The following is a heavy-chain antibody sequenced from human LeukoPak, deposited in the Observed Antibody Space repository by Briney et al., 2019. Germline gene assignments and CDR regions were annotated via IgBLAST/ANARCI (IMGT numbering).Heavy chain of an antibody. CDR3: AKASWYRVTFVTHLDS. V-gene: IGHV3-30*18. CDR2: ISYDEIK. D-gene: IGHD2-15*01. J-gene: IGHJ4*02. Sequence: PGRSLRLSCVVSGFTFRGYGMHWVRQAPGKGLEWVAVISYDEIKYYADSVKGRFTISRDNFKNTVYLQMSSLSPEDTAIYYCAKASWYRVTFVTHLDSWGQGTLVTVSS. CDR1: GFTFRGYG.